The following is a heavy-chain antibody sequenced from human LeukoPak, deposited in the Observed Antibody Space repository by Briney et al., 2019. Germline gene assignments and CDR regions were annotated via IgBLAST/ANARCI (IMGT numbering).Heavy chain of an antibody. CDR3: ARNYADYVGFQHYMDV. V-gene: IGHV4-59*01. CDR2: IHHRGDT. D-gene: IGHD4-17*01. Sequence: PSETLSLTCAVYGGSFSGYYWSWIRQPPGKGLEWIGYIHHRGDTNYNLSLKSRATISVDMSRNQFSLRLSSVTAADTAVYYCARNYADYVGFQHYMDVWGKGTTVTDSS. CDR1: GGSFSGYY. J-gene: IGHJ6*03.